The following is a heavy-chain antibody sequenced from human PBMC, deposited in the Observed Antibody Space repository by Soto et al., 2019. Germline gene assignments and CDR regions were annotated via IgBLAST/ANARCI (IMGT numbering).Heavy chain of an antibody. D-gene: IGHD2-2*01. CDR1: GGTFSSYA. Sequence: SVKVSCKASGGTFSSYAISWVRQAPGQGLEWMGGIIPIFGTANYAQKFQGRVTITADESTSTACMELSSLRSEDTAVYYCARGIVVVPAAKDEYYYYYVMDVWGKGTTVTVSS. CDR2: IIPIFGTA. V-gene: IGHV1-69*13. CDR3: ARGIVVVPAAKDEYYYYYVMDV. J-gene: IGHJ6*04.